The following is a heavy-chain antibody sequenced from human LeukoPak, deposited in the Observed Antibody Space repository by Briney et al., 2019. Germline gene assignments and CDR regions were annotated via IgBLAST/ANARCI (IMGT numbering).Heavy chain of an antibody. V-gene: IGHV1-69*13. Sequence: SVKVSCKASGGTFSSYAISRVRQAPGQGLEWMGGIIPIFGTANYAQKFQGRVTITADESTSTAYMELSSLRSEDTAVYYCARGPNCGGDCYPIYFDYWGQGTLVTVSS. J-gene: IGHJ4*02. CDR2: IIPIFGTA. CDR3: ARGPNCGGDCYPIYFDY. CDR1: GGTFSSYA. D-gene: IGHD2-21*02.